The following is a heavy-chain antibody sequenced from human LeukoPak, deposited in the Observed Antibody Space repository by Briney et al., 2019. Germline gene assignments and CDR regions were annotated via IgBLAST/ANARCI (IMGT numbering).Heavy chain of an antibody. V-gene: IGHV3-74*01. D-gene: IGHD5/OR15-5a*01. Sequence: GGSLRVSCAASAYTFSTYWMHWVRQAPGKGLVWVSRINSDGSSTRYADSVKGRSTISRDNTKNTLYLQMNSLRAEDTAVYYCVREDSVNFPDAFDIWGQGTMVTVSS. J-gene: IGHJ3*02. CDR1: AYTFSTYW. CDR3: VREDSVNFPDAFDI. CDR2: INSDGSST.